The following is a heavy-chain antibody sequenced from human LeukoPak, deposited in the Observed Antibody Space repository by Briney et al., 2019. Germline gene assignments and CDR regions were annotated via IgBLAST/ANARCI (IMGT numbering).Heavy chain of an antibody. J-gene: IGHJ5*02. Sequence: GASVKVSCKASGGTFSSYAISWVRQAPGQGLEWMGGIIPIFGTANYAQKFQGRVTITADESTSTAYMELSSLRSEDTAVYYCAKDQRELWQPRSWFDPWGQGTLVTVSS. V-gene: IGHV1-69*13. CDR3: AKDQRELWQPRSWFDP. CDR2: IIPIFGTA. CDR1: GGTFSSYA. D-gene: IGHD3-16*01.